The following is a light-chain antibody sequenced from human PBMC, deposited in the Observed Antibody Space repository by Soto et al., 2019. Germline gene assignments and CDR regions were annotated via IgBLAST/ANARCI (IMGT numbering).Light chain of an antibody. V-gene: IGKV1-5*01. CDR2: DVS. Sequence: DIQMTQSPSTLSSSIGDRVTITCRASHSLNGRLAWYRQRPGHAPALLIYDVSTLETGVPSRLSGTGSETEFTLTISGRQPDNFATNYCQKYNYYSTFGPGTTVEIK. CDR3: QKYNYYST. CDR1: HSLNGR. J-gene: IGKJ1*01.